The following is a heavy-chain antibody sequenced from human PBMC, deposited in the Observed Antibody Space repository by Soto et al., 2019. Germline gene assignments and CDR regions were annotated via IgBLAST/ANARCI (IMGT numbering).Heavy chain of an antibody. CDR1: GFTFSSYG. CDR2: ISYDGSTQ. D-gene: IGHD5-12*01. CDR3: AKNIGRCSGYDFGS. Sequence: GGSLRLSCAASGFTFSSYGMHWVRQAPGKGLEWVTVISYDGSTQYYADSVKGRFTISRDNSKNTLYLQVNSLRVEDTAVYYCAKNIGRCSGYDFGSWGQGTLVTVSS. J-gene: IGHJ4*02. V-gene: IGHV3-30*18.